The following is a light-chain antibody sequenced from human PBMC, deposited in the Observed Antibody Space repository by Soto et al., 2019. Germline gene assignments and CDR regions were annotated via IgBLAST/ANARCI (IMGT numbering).Light chain of an antibody. CDR3: QQYNTWPPLT. J-gene: IGKJ4*01. CDR2: GAS. V-gene: IGKV3-15*01. Sequence: EIVRTQSPATLSVSPGERATLSCRASQSVSSNLVWYQQKRGQAPRLHISGASTRAAGIPARVIGSGSGTELTLNISSLQSEDFAVYYCQQYNTWPPLTFGGGTKVEIK. CDR1: QSVSSN.